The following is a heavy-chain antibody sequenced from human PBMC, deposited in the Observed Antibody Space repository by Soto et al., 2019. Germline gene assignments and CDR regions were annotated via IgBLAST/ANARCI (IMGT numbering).Heavy chain of an antibody. D-gene: IGHD1-7*01. CDR2: IYYSGST. Sequence: TLCLTGTVCGGSISSGGYYWSWIRQHPGKGLEWIGYIYYSGSTYYNPSLKWRVTISVDTSKNQFSLKLSSVTAADTAVYYCAGYRITGTTNRFDYWDQVPLDTLSP. CDR3: AGYRITGTTNRFDY. V-gene: IGHV4-31*03. CDR1: GGSISSGGYY. J-gene: IGHJ4*02.